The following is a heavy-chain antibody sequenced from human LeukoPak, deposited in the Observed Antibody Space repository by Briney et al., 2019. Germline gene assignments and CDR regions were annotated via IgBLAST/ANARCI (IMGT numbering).Heavy chain of an antibody. CDR1: GYTFISYG. Sequence: GASVKVSCKASGYTFISYGINWVRQAPGQGLEWMGWISANSGDTESAQKFQGRLTMTTDTPTSTAYMELRSLRSDDTAVYYCARDGPYSSSSAWFDPWGQGTLVTVSS. D-gene: IGHD6-6*01. CDR2: ISANSGDT. CDR3: ARDGPYSSSSAWFDP. V-gene: IGHV1-18*01. J-gene: IGHJ5*02.